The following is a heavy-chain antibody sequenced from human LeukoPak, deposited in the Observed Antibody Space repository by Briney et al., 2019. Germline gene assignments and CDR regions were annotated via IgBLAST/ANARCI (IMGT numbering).Heavy chain of an antibody. Sequence: EASVKVSCKASGYTFTSYDINWVRQATGQGLEWMGWMNPNSGNTGYAQKFQGRVTITADKSTSTAYMELSSLRSEDTAVYYCARGGSSPNNWFDPWSQGTLVTVSS. CDR3: ARGGSSPNNWFDP. CDR1: GYTFTSYD. J-gene: IGHJ5*02. CDR2: MNPNSGNT. V-gene: IGHV1-8*01. D-gene: IGHD6-13*01.